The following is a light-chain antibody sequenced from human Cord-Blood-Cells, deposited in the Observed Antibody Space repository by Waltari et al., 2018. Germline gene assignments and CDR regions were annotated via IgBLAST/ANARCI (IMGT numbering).Light chain of an antibody. J-gene: IGKJ4*01. CDR1: QSVLYSSNNKNY. V-gene: IGKV4-1*01. CDR3: QQYYSTPLT. CDR2: WAS. Sequence: DIVMTQSPDSLAVSLGERAPINCKSSQSVLYSSNNKNYLAWYQQKPGQPHKLLIYWASTRESGVPDRFSGSGSGTDVTLTISSLQAEDVAVYYCQQYYSTPLTFGGGTKVEIK.